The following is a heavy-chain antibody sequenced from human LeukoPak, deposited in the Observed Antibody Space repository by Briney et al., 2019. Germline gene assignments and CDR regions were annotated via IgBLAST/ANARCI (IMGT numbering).Heavy chain of an antibody. D-gene: IGHD5-24*01. J-gene: IGHJ4*02. CDR3: ARAKMDTFNLFDS. CDR2: ISSADAT. Sequence: PGGSLRLSCAASGFTVGSYYMSWVRQAPGKGLEWVSLISSADATLYADSVKGRFTISRDNSKSTLYLQMNSLRPEGTAVYFCARAKMDTFNLFDSWGQGTLVTVSS. CDR1: GFTVGSYY. V-gene: IGHV3-66*02.